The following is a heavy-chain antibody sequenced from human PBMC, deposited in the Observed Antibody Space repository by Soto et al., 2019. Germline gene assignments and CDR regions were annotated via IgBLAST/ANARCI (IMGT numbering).Heavy chain of an antibody. V-gene: IGHV3-30*18. CDR2: ISYDGSNK. CDR3: AKSGVFGSGWSGVYFDY. CDR1: GFTFSSYG. Sequence: VQLVESGGGVVQPGRSLRLSCAASGFTFSSYGMHWVRQAPGKGLEWVAVISYDGSNKYYADSVKGRFTISRDNSKNTLYLQMNSLRAEDTAVYYCAKSGVFGSGWSGVYFDYWGQGTLVTVSS. D-gene: IGHD6-19*01. J-gene: IGHJ4*02.